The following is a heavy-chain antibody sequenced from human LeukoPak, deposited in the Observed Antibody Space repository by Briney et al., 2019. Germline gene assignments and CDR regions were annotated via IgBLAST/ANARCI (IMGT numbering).Heavy chain of an antibody. CDR3: ARDLKYYDSSGFDY. CDR1: GGSISSYY. D-gene: IGHD3-22*01. Sequence: SETLSLTCTVSGGSISSYYWSWIRQPPGKGLECIGYIYYTRSTHYNPSLKSRVTISVDTSKNQFSLKLSSVTAADTAVYYCARDLKYYDSSGFDYWGQGTLVTVSS. J-gene: IGHJ4*02. CDR2: IYYTRST. V-gene: IGHV4-59*01.